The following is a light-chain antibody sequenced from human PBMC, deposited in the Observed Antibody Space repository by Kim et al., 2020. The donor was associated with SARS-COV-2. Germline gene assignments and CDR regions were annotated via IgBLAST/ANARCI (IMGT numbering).Light chain of an antibody. J-gene: IGKJ2*01. CDR2: AAS. Sequence: DIQMTQSPSSLSASVGDRVTITCRASQRISSYLNWYQQKPGKAPKLLIYAASTSQSGVPSRFSGSGSGTDFTLTISSLQPEDCATYYCQQSYKIPYTFGQGTKLEI. CDR3: QQSYKIPYT. V-gene: IGKV1-39*01. CDR1: QRISSY.